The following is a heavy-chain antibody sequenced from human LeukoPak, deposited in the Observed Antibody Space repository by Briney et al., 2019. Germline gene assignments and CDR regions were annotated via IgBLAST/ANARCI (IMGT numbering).Heavy chain of an antibody. CDR3: ARDTYPPQPIDY. CDR1: GFTFSLYA. CDR2: IDSGSDDI. V-gene: IGHV3-21*05. D-gene: IGHD2-2*01. J-gene: IGHJ4*02. Sequence: GGSLRLSCAASGFTFSLYAMNWVRQAPGKVLEWVSYIDSGSDDIHYADSVRGRFTISRDIAMNSLYLQMNSLRAEDTAVYYCARDTYPPQPIDYWGQGTLVSVSS.